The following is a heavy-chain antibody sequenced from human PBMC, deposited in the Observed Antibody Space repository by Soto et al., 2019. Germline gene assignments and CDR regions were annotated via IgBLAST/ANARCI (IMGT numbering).Heavy chain of an antibody. CDR1: GGSFSGYY. Sequence: PSETLSLTCAVYGGSFSGYYWSWIRQPPGKGLEWIGEINHSGSTNYNPSLKSRVTISVDTSKNQFSLKLSSVTAADTAVYYCARGKNGSSSQRFDPWGQGTLVTVSS. D-gene: IGHD6-13*01. V-gene: IGHV4-34*01. CDR2: INHSGST. J-gene: IGHJ5*02. CDR3: ARGKNGSSSQRFDP.